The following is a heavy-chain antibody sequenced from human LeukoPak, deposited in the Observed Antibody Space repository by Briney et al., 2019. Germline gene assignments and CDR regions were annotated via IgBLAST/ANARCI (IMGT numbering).Heavy chain of an antibody. Sequence: PGGSLRLSCTASGFTFEDYDMYWFRQAPGTGLQWVAFIRGKAYGGTTEYAASVKGRFTISRDDSKTIAYLQMNSLKTEDTAVYYCIRAQRTLSRVAYFDYWGQGALVTVSS. V-gene: IGHV3-49*03. CDR1: GFTFEDYD. D-gene: IGHD5-12*01. J-gene: IGHJ4*02. CDR3: IRAQRTLSRVAYFDY. CDR2: IRGKAYGGTT.